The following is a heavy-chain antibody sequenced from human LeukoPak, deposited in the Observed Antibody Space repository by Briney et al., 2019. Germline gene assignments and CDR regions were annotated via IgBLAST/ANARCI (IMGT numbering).Heavy chain of an antibody. D-gene: IGHD2-15*01. CDR2: ISAYNGNT. J-gene: IGHJ4*02. CDR3: ARDSICSGGSCYFAFDY. CDR1: GYTFTSYG. Sequence: GASVKVSCKASGYTFTSYGISWVRQAPGQGLEWMGWISAYNGNTNYAQKLQGRVTMTTDTSTSTAYMELRSLRSEDTAVYYCARDSICSGGSCYFAFDYWGQGTLVTVSS. V-gene: IGHV1-18*01.